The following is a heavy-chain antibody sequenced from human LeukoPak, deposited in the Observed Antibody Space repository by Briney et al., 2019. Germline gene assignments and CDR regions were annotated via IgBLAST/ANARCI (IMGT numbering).Heavy chain of an antibody. CDR2: IRNKVYGGTA. J-gene: IGHJ4*02. Sequence: GGSLRLSCAASGFTFSTYAMSWVRQAPGKGLEWVGFIRNKVYGGTAEYAASVKGRFTISRDDSKSIAYLQMNSLKTEDTAVYYCARGIIGLRGFDYWGQGTLVTVSS. V-gene: IGHV3-49*04. D-gene: IGHD1-20*01. CDR1: GFTFSTYA. CDR3: ARGIIGLRGFDY.